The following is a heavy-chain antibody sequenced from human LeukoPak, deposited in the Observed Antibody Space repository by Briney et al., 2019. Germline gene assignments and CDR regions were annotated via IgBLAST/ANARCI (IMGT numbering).Heavy chain of an antibody. V-gene: IGHV1-8*03. CDR3: AGGRQVSPMHY. CDR1: GYTFTSYD. CDR2: MNPNSGNT. J-gene: IGHJ4*02. Sequence: ASVKVSCKASGYTFTSYDINWVRQATGQGLEWMGWMNPNSGNTGYAQKFQGRVTITRNTSISTAYMELSSLRSEDTAVYYCAGGRQVSPMHYWGQGTLVTVSS. D-gene: IGHD4-11*01.